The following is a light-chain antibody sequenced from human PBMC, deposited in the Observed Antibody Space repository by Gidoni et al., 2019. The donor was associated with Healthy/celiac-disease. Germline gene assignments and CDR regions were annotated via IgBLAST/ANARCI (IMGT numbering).Light chain of an antibody. CDR2: GAS. CDR3: QQYNNWPRT. J-gene: IGKJ2*01. CDR1: QSVSSN. V-gene: IGKV3-15*01. Sequence: EIVMTQSPATLSVSPGARATLSCRASQSVSSNFSWYQQKPGQAPRLLSYGASTRATGIPARFSGSGSGTEFTLTISSLQSEDFAVYYCQQYNNWPRTFGQGTKLEIK.